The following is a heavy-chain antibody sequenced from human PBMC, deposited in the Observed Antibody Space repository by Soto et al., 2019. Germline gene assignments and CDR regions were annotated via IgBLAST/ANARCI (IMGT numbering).Heavy chain of an antibody. D-gene: IGHD3-10*01. J-gene: IGHJ6*02. CDR3: ASSAGHHGDFFYCNGTDV. CDR2: IYYNGNT. V-gene: IGHV4-39*07. Sequence: SETLSLTCTVSGGSVSSSSYYWGWVRQSPGKGLEWIGTIYYNGNTYYNPSLKSRITIAIDTSKSQFYLRLNSVTAADTAVYYCASSAGHHGDFFYCNGTDVWGQGTTVTVSS. CDR1: GGSVSSSSYY.